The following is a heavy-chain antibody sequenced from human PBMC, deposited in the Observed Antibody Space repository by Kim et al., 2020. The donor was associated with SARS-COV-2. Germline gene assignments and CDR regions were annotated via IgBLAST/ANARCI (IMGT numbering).Heavy chain of an antibody. CDR2: ISGSGGRT. CDR1: GFTFSSCA. J-gene: IGHJ4*02. V-gene: IGHV3-23*01. D-gene: IGHD4-17*01. Sequence: GGSLRLSCVASGFTFSSCAMNWVRQAPGKGLEWVSAISGSGGRTYYADSVKGRLTISRVSSKNTVFLQMNRLTVDDTAVYYCAKSSGQTGYGEHSFDSWGQGTLVTVSS. CDR3: AKSSGQTGYGEHSFDS.